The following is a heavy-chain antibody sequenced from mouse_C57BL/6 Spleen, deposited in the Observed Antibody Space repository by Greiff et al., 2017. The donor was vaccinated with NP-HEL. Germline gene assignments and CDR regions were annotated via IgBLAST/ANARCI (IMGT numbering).Heavy chain of an antibody. Sequence: QVQLKQSGPELVKPGASVKISCKASGYAFSSSWMNWVKQRPGKGLEWIGRIYPGDGDTNYNGKFKGKATLTADKSSSTAYMQLSSLTSEDSAVYFCARGKNYGSSPYAMDYWGQGTSVTVSS. V-gene: IGHV1-82*01. CDR2: IYPGDGDT. D-gene: IGHD1-1*01. J-gene: IGHJ4*01. CDR3: ARGKNYGSSPYAMDY. CDR1: GYAFSSSW.